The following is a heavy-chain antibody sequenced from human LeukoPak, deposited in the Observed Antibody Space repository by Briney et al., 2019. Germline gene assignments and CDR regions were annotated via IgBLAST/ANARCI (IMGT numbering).Heavy chain of an antibody. D-gene: IGHD5-18*01. CDR2: IHPSGGST. J-gene: IGHJ4*02. CDR3: ARMAMDPAMVTNFFDL. Sequence: ASVKISCKASGYTFTDYYMYWVRQAPGQGLECMGVIHPSGGSTTYAQKFQGRVTLTKGTATSTVYIELSSLRSDDTAVYYCARMAMDPAMVTNFFDLWGQGTLLTVSA. CDR1: GYTFTDYY. V-gene: IGHV1-46*01.